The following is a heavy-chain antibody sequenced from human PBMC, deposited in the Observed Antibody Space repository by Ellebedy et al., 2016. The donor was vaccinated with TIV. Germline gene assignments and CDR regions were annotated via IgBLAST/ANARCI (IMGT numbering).Heavy chain of an antibody. CDR1: GYTFTSYD. V-gene: IGHV1-8*03. CDR2: MNPNSGNT. D-gene: IGHD5-18*01. CDR3: ARTEGIQLWPRYRSYYYYGMDV. J-gene: IGHJ6*02. Sequence: ASVKVSCKASGYTFTSYDINWVRQATGQGLEWMGWMNPNSGNTGYAQKFQGRVTITRNTSISTAYMELSSLRSEDTAVYYCARTEGIQLWPRYRSYYYYGMDVWGQGTTVTVSS.